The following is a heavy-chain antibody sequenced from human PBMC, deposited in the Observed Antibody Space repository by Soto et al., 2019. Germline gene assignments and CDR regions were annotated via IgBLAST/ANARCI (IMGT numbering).Heavy chain of an antibody. V-gene: IGHV3-7*03. J-gene: IGHJ4*02. Sequence: GGSLRLSCAASGFTFSSYWMSWVRQAPGQGVEWVANIKQDGSEKYYVDSVKGRFTISRDNAKNSLYLQMNSLRVEDLAVYQWSRDASYDTGSDFGYWGQGTLVSVS. CDR1: GFTFSSYW. D-gene: IGHD3-9*01. CDR3: SRDASYDTGSDFGY. CDR2: IKQDGSEK.